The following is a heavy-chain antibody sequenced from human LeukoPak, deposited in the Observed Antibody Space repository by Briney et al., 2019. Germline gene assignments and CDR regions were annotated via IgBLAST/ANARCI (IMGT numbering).Heavy chain of an antibody. J-gene: IGHJ6*04. D-gene: IGHD2-15*01. CDR1: GGTFSSYA. CDR3: ARFPGYCSGGSCYSDGMDV. CDR2: IIPIFGTA. V-gene: IGHV1-69*01. Sequence: SVKVSCKASGGTFSSYAISWVRQAPGQGLEWMGGIIPIFGTANYAQKFQGRVTITADESTSTAYMELSSLRSEDTAVYYCARFPGYCSGGSCYSDGMDVWGKGTTVTVSS.